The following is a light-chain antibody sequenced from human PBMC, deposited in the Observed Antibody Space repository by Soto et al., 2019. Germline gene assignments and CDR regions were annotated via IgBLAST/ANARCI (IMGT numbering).Light chain of an antibody. J-gene: IGKJ1*01. CDR1: QSIGSH. V-gene: IGKV1-39*01. CDR3: QQSYSSWT. Sequence: DIQMTQSPSFLSASVGDRVTITCRASQSIGSHLNWFQQKPGKAPNLLIYAASSLHSGVPSRFSGSGSVTDFTLTISSLQPEDVATFFCQQSYSSWTFGQGTKVDIK. CDR2: AAS.